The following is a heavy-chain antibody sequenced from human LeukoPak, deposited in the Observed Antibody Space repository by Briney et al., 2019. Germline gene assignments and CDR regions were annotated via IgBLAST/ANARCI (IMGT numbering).Heavy chain of an antibody. CDR1: GFTFSSYA. D-gene: IGHD3-3*01. CDR3: ARVDYDFWSGYSYWYFDL. V-gene: IGHV3-21*01. Sequence: GRSLRLSCAASGFTFSSYAMHWVRQAPGKGLEWVSSISSSSSYIYYADSVKGRFTISRDNAKNSLYLQMNSLRAEDTAVYYCARVDYDFWSGYSYWYFDLWGRGTLVTVSS. J-gene: IGHJ2*01. CDR2: ISSSSSYI.